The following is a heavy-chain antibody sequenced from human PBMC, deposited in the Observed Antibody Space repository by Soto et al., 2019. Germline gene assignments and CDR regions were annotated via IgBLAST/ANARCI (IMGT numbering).Heavy chain of an antibody. CDR3: AKNRDYDYDAFDV. D-gene: IGHD3-16*01. Sequence: GGSLRLSGAASGFTFSRNAMSWVRQAPGKGLEWVSGITGNSALIYYADSVKGRFTISRDNSKNTLYLQMNTLRAEDTAVYYCAKNRDYDYDAFDVWGQGTVVTVS. CDR2: ITGNSALI. J-gene: IGHJ3*01. CDR1: GFTFSRNA. V-gene: IGHV3-23*01.